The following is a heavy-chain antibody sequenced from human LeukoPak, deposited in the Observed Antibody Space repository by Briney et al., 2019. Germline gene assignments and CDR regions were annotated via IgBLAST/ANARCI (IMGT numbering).Heavy chain of an antibody. J-gene: IGHJ6*03. CDR2: FYTGGST. D-gene: IGHD4-11*01. CDR1: GVSIGSGTYY. Sequence: PSQTLSLTCTVSGVSIGSGTYYWTWLRQPAGKGLEWIGRFYTGGSTNYNPSLRSRVSISLDMSKNQFSLKMSSVTAADTAVYYCVRVPTTVDNYYMDVWGKGTTVTVSS. V-gene: IGHV4-61*02. CDR3: VRVPTTVDNYYMDV.